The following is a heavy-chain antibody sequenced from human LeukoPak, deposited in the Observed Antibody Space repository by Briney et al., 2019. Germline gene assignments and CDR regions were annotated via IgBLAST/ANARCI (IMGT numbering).Heavy chain of an antibody. D-gene: IGHD1-26*01. Sequence: GGSLRLSCAASGFTFDDYAMHWVRQAPGKGLEWVSGISWNSGSIGYADSVKSRFTISRDNAKNSLYLQMNSLRAEDTALYYCAKDKGSGSYYYFDYWGQGTLVTVSS. V-gene: IGHV3-9*01. J-gene: IGHJ4*02. CDR3: AKDKGSGSYYYFDY. CDR1: GFTFDDYA. CDR2: ISWNSGSI.